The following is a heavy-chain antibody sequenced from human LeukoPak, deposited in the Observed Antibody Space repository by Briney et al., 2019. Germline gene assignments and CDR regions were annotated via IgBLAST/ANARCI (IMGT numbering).Heavy chain of an antibody. CDR2: IYFTGST. CDR3: ARSIVGYDWNFDQ. J-gene: IGHJ4*02. D-gene: IGHD1-26*01. V-gene: IGHV4-4*08. CDR1: GDSVSSNH. Sequence: SETLSLTCTVFGDSVSSNHWSWIRPPPGKSLDWIGYIYFTGSTNYNPSLESRVTMSVDTSKNQFSLYLSSVTAADTAIYYCARSIVGYDWNFDQWGQGILVTVSS.